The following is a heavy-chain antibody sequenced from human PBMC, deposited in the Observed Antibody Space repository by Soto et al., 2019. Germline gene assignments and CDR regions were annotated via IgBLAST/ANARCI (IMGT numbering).Heavy chain of an antibody. Sequence: GGSLRLSCAASGFTFSSYGMHWVRQAPGKGLEWVAVIWYDGSNKYYADSVKGRFTISRDNSKNTLYLPMNSLGAEDTALYYFARGLYGDAENYYYYGMDVWGQGTTVTVSS. J-gene: IGHJ6*02. CDR3: ARGLYGDAENYYYYGMDV. CDR1: GFTFSSYG. CDR2: IWYDGSNK. D-gene: IGHD4-17*01. V-gene: IGHV3-33*01.